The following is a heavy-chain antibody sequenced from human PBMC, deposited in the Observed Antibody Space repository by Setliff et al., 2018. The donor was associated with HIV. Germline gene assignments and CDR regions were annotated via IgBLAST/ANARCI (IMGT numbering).Heavy chain of an antibody. Sequence: PSETLSLTCTVSGGSINSGTYYWSWIRQPAGKGLEWIGRVYNSGSANYNPSLTSRVTMSVDTSKNQFSLNLNSLTAADTATYYCARGAEYPNWYFDLWGRGTLVTVSS. CDR3: ARGAEYPNWYFDL. J-gene: IGHJ2*01. V-gene: IGHV4-61*02. CDR1: GGSINSGTYY. CDR2: VYNSGSA.